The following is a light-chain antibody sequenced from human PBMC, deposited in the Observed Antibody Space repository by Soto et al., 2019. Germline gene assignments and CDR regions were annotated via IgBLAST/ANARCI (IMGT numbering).Light chain of an antibody. V-gene: IGKV3-20*01. CDR2: DAS. Sequence: IVLPQSPGTLSLSPGERAPLSCRASQSVSSSSLAWYQQKRGQAPRLLIHDASSRATGIPDRFSGSGSGTDFTLTISRLEPEDFAVYYCQQYGGSPRTFGQGTKVDI. J-gene: IGKJ1*01. CDR1: QSVSSSS. CDR3: QQYGGSPRT.